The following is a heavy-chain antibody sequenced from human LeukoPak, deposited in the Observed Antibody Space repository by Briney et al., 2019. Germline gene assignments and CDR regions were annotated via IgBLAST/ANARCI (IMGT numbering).Heavy chain of an antibody. J-gene: IGHJ5*01. D-gene: IGHD6-13*01. CDR3: GESLRSSSWYDF. CDR1: GFTFSNYA. V-gene: IGHV3-23*01. CDR2: ISGSGGGT. Sequence: GGSLRLSCAASGFTFSNYAMTWVRQAPGKGLEWVSTISGSGGGTYYADSVKGRFTISRDNSKNTVYLQMNSLRVDDTAAYHCGESLRSSSWYDFWGQGTLVTVSS.